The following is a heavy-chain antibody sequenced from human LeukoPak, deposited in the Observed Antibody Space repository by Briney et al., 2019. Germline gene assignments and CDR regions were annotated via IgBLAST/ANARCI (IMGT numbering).Heavy chain of an antibody. J-gene: IGHJ6*02. Sequence: GGSLRLSCAASGFTFSNYAMSWVRQAPGKGLEWVSNIHYSGGSTYYADSVKGRFTISRDNSKNTLYLQMNSLRAEDTAVYYCARDTVTTFRFRDYYYYGMDVWGQGTTVTVS. CDR1: GFTFSNYA. D-gene: IGHD4-17*01. CDR2: IHYSGGST. CDR3: ARDTVTTFRFRDYYYYGMDV. V-gene: IGHV3-23*01.